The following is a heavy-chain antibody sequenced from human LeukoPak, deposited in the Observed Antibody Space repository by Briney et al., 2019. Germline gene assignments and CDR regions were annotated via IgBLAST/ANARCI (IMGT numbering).Heavy chain of an antibody. Sequence: GASVKVSCKAPGGTFSSYAISWVRQAPGQGLEWMGGIIPIFGTANYAQKFQGRVTITADESTSTAYMELSSLRSEDTAVYYCARDGEGGYLFDPWGQGTLVTVSS. V-gene: IGHV1-69*01. CDR1: GGTFSSYA. CDR3: ARDGEGGYLFDP. J-gene: IGHJ5*02. CDR2: IIPIFGTA. D-gene: IGHD2-21*01.